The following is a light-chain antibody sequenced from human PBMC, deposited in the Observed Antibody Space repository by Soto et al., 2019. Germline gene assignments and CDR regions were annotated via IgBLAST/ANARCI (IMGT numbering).Light chain of an antibody. CDR2: SNN. V-gene: IGLV1-47*02. CDR1: SSNIGSNY. J-gene: IGLJ3*02. Sequence: QSALTQPPSASGTPGQRVTISCSGSSSNIGSNYVYWYQQLPGTAPKLLIYSNNQRPSGVPDRFSGSKSGTSASLAISGLRSEDEADYYCAAWDDSLSSGVFGGGTQLTVL. CDR3: AAWDDSLSSGV.